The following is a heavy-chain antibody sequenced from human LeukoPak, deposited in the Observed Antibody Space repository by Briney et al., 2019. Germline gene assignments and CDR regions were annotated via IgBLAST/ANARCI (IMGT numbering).Heavy chain of an antibody. CDR2: IKSKTDGGTT. CDR1: GFTFSNAW. CDR3: TTVSVDQLLYYYYYYYMDV. D-gene: IGHD2-2*02. V-gene: IGHV3-15*01. Sequence: GGSLRLSCAASGFTFSNAWMSWVRQAPGKGLEWVGRIKSKTDGGTTDYAAPVKGRFTISRDDSKNTLYLQMNSLKTEDTAVYYCTTVSVDQLLYYYYYYYMDVWGKGTTVTVSS. J-gene: IGHJ6*03.